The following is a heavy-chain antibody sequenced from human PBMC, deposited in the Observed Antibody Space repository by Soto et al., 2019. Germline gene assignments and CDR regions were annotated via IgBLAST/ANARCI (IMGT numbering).Heavy chain of an antibody. D-gene: IGHD2-15*01. CDR1: GEALDSGQSY. J-gene: IGHJ6*02. CDR3: ARVRSDSARSSFGSRMAV. V-gene: IGHV4-61*01. CDR2: TFVTGAT. Sequence: QVQLQESGPVLVKSSETLSLIGFVSGEALDSGQSYWNWIRQAPGKGLEWIGQTFVTGATKYSASLKSPVPMSVVTSKGPLSLTLTSVAAADSATYFWARVRSDSARSSFGSRMAVWGPWTTVTVSS.